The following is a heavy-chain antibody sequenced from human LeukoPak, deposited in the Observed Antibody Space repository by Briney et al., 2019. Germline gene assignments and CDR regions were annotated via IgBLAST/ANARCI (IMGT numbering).Heavy chain of an antibody. V-gene: IGHV3-30*02. J-gene: IGHJ6*03. CDR3: AKGRKYQLLTFQDYYMDV. D-gene: IGHD2-2*01. Sequence: PGGSLRLSCAASGFTFSSYGMHWVRQAPGKGLEWVAFIRYDGSNKYYADSVKGRFTISRDNSKNTLYLQMNSLRAEDTAVYYCAKGRKYQLLTFQDYYMDVWGKGTTVTISS. CDR2: IRYDGSNK. CDR1: GFTFSSYG.